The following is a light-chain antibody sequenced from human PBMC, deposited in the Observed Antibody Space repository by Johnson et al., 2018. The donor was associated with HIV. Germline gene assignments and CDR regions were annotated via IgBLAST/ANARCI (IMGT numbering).Light chain of an antibody. CDR2: DNN. Sequence: QSVLTQPPSVSAAPGQKVTISCSGSSSNIGHNYVSWYQQVPGTAPKLLIYDNNKRPSEIPDRFSGSKSGTSATLGITGLQTGDEADYYCGTWDGSLSAGVFGTGTKVTVL. CDR3: GTWDGSLSAGV. V-gene: IGLV1-51*01. J-gene: IGLJ1*01. CDR1: SSNIGHNY.